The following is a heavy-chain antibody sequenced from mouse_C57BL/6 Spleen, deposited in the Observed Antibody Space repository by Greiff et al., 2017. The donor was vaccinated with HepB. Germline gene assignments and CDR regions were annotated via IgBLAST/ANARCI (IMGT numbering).Heavy chain of an antibody. CDR3: ATWGSRVYWYFDV. V-gene: IGHV1-26*01. J-gene: IGHJ1*03. Sequence: VQLQQSGPELVKPGASVKISCKASGYTFTDYYMNWVKQSHGKSLEWIGDINPNNGGTSYNQKFKGKATLTVDKSSSTAYMELRSLTSEDSAVYYCATWGSRVYWYFDVWGTGTTVTVSS. D-gene: IGHD1-1*01. CDR2: INPNNGGT. CDR1: GYTFTDYY.